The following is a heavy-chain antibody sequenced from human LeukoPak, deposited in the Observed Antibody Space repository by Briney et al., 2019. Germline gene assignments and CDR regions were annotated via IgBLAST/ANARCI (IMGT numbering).Heavy chain of an antibody. D-gene: IGHD3-3*01. J-gene: IGHJ4*02. CDR1: GFTFYSYD. V-gene: IGHV3-53*01. Sequence: GGSLRLSCAASGFTFYSYDMNWVRQAPGKGLEWVSVIYSGGSTYYADSVKGRFTISRDNSKNTLYLQMNSLRAEDTAVYYCARGPPLHTNPIDYWGQGTLVTVSS. CDR2: IYSGGST. CDR3: ARGPPLHTNPIDY.